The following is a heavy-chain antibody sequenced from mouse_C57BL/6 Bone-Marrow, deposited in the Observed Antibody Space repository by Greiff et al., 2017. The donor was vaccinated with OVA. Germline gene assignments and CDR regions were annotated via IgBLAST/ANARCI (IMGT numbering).Heavy chain of an antibody. CDR3: AREDYYSNYFYAMDY. D-gene: IGHD2-5*01. Sequence: VQLQQSGPELVKPRASVKLSCKASGYTFTSYDINWVKPRPGQGLEWIGWIYPRDGSTKYNEKFKGKATLTVDTSSSTAYMELHSLTSEDSAVFFCAREDYYSNYFYAMDYWGQGTSVTVSS. V-gene: IGHV1-85*01. CDR1: GYTFTSYD. J-gene: IGHJ4*01. CDR2: IYPRDGST.